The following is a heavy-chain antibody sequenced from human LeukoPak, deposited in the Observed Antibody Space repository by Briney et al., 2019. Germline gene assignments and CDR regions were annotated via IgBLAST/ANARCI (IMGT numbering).Heavy chain of an antibody. J-gene: IGHJ4*02. D-gene: IGHD3-9*01. Sequence: SETLSLTCTVSGYSISSGYYWGWIRQPPGKGLEWIGSIYHSGSTYYNPSLKSRVTISVDTSKNQFSLKLSSATAADTAVYYCARDNDNTFDYWGQGTLVTVSS. CDR1: GYSISSGYY. CDR2: IYHSGST. V-gene: IGHV4-38-2*02. CDR3: ARDNDNTFDY.